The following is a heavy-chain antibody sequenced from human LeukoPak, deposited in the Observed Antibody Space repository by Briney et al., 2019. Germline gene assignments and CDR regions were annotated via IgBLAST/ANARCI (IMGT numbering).Heavy chain of an antibody. J-gene: IGHJ3*02. CDR2: IFPGDSDT. D-gene: IGHD1-26*01. V-gene: IGHV5-51*01. CDR3: ASLYSGSFDAFNI. CDR1: GYSFSNYW. Sequence: GESLKISCRGSGYSFSNYWIAWVRQMPGKGLEWMGIIFPGDSDTTYSPSFQGQVTISADKSISTAYLQWSSLKASDTAIYYCASLYSGSFDAFNIWGQGTMVTVSS.